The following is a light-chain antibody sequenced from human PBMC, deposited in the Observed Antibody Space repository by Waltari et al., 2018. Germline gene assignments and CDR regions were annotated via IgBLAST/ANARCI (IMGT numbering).Light chain of an antibody. Sequence: QSVLTPPPSVSEAPRQRVAISCSGSTSNIGSNSVTCYQHLPGKAPKLLIYFDDLLSSGVSDRFSGSKSGTSASLAISGLQSEDEADYYCAAWDDSLKGVVFGGGTKLTVL. CDR2: FDD. CDR1: TSNIGSNS. V-gene: IGLV1-36*01. J-gene: IGLJ2*01. CDR3: AAWDDSLKGVV.